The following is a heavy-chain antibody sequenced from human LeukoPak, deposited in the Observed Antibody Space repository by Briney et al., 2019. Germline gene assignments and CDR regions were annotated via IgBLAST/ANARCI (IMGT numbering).Heavy chain of an antibody. Sequence: SETLSLTCTVSGGSISSGGYYWSWIRQHPGKGLEWIGYIHYSGSTYYNPSLKSRVTISVDTSKNQFSLKLSSVTAADTAVYYCARGERRFLEWLPIDYWGQGTLVTVSS. V-gene: IGHV4-31*03. D-gene: IGHD3-3*01. CDR3: ARGERRFLEWLPIDY. CDR2: IHYSGST. J-gene: IGHJ4*02. CDR1: GGSISSGGYY.